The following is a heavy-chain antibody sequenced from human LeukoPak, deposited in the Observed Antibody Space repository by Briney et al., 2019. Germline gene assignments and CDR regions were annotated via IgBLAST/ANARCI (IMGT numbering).Heavy chain of an antibody. Sequence: GGSLRLSCAASGFSFSSHEMNWVRQAPGKGLEWVSYISSGSHTMYYADSVKGRFTISRDNTKNSLYLQMNSLRAEDTAVYYCVRKTLTGPVYWGQGALVTVSS. D-gene: IGHD3-9*01. V-gene: IGHV3-48*03. J-gene: IGHJ4*02. CDR3: VRKTLTGPVY. CDR1: GFSFSSHE. CDR2: ISSGSHTM.